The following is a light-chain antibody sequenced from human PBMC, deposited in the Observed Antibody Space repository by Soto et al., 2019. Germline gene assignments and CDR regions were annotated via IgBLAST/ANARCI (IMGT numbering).Light chain of an antibody. CDR2: DAS. J-gene: IGKJ4*01. V-gene: IGKV3-11*01. CDR3: QHRSTWPRT. CDR1: QSVTSS. Sequence: EIVLTQSPGTLSLSPGERATLSCRASQSVTSSLVWYQQKPGQAPRLLIYDASDMATGIPARFSGSGSGTDFTLTISSLELEDSAVYYCQHRSTWPRTFGGGTKVEI.